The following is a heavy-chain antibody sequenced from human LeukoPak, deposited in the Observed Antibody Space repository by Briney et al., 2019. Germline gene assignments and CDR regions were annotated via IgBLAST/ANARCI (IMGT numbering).Heavy chain of an antibody. V-gene: IGHV4-34*01. J-gene: IGHJ3*02. CDR2: INHSGST. Sequence: SETLSLTCAVYGGSFSGYYWSWIRQPPGKGLEWVGEINHSGSTNYNPSLKSRVSISVVTSNHQFSLLLSSVPAADTAVYYCARSSKQYYYGSGSHLAFDISVQGTILTLSS. CDR1: GGSFSGYY. CDR3: ARSSKQYYYGSGSHLAFDI. D-gene: IGHD3-10*01.